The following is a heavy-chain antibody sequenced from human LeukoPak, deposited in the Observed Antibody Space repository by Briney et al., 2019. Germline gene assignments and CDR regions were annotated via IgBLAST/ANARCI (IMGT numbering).Heavy chain of an antibody. CDR3: ARVRAPGDYYYYYMDV. CDR1: GYTFTSYG. D-gene: IGHD3-10*01. J-gene: IGHJ6*03. V-gene: IGHV1-18*01. Sequence: ASVKVSCKASGYTFTSYGISWVRQAPGQGLEWMGWISAYNGNTSYAQKLQGRVTMTTDTSTSTAYMELRSLRSDDTAVYYCARVRAPGDYYYYYMDVWGKGTTVTVSS. CDR2: ISAYNGNT.